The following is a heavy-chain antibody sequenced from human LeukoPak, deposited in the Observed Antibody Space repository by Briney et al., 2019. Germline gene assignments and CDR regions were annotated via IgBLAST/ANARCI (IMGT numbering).Heavy chain of an antibody. J-gene: IGHJ4*02. CDR3: ATAERKFRIAAAVLFDY. V-gene: IGHV1-24*01. CDR1: GYTLTELS. Sequence: ASVKVSCKVSGYTLTELSMHWVRQAPGKGLEWMGGFDPEDGETIYAQKFQGRVTMTENTSTDTAYMELSSLRSEDTAVYYCATAERKFRIAAAVLFDYWGQGTLVTVSS. CDR2: FDPEDGET. D-gene: IGHD6-13*01.